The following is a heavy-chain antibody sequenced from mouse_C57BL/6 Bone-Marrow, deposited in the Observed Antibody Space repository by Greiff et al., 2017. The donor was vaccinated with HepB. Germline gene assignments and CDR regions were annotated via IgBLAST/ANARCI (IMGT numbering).Heavy chain of an antibody. V-gene: IGHV1-63*01. J-gene: IGHJ4*01. CDR1: GYTFTNYW. D-gene: IGHD2-4*01. CDR3: ARRDDYDDGAYYAMDY. CDR2: IYPGGGYT. Sequence: QVQLKESGAELVRPGTSVKMSCKASGYTFTNYWIGWAKQRPGHGLEWIGDIYPGGGYTNYTEKFKGKATLTADNTSSTAYMQFSSLTSEDSAIYYGARRDDYDDGAYYAMDYWGQGTSVTVSS.